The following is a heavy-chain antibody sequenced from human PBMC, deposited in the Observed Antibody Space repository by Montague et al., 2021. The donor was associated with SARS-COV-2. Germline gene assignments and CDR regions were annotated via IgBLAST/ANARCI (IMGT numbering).Heavy chain of an antibody. V-gene: IGHV3-7*03. J-gene: IGHJ4*02. CDR1: GFTFSSYE. CDR2: IKQDGSEK. CDR3: ARGYDSSGYQY. Sequence: SLRLSCAASGFTFSSYEMNWVRQAPGKGLEWVANIKQDGSEKYYVDSVKGRFTISRDNAKNSLYLQLDSLRAEGTAVYYCARGYDSSGYQYWGQGTLVTVSS. D-gene: IGHD3-22*01.